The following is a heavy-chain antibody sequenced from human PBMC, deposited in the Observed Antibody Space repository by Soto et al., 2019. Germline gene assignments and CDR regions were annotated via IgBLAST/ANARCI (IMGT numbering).Heavy chain of an antibody. D-gene: IGHD5-12*01. CDR1: GYSLTKYW. CDR3: VRMGFSGGGYLSYYYYGMDI. CDR2: IYPDESDT. Sequence: GACLKMSCKGSGYSLTKYWIGWVRQIPGKGLEWMAIIYPDESDTRYSPSFQGQVTISADKSISTAYLQWSSLKASDTAMYYCVRMGFSGGGYLSYYYYGMDIWGQGTTVTV. J-gene: IGHJ6*02. V-gene: IGHV5-51*01.